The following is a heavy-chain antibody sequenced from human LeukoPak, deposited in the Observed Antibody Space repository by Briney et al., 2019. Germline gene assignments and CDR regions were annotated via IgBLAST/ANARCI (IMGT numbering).Heavy chain of an antibody. Sequence: SETLSLTCTVSGGSISSYYWSWIRQPPGKGLEWIGYIYYSGSTNYNPSLKSRVTISVDTSKNQFSLKLSSVTAADTAVYYCAGGYYDSSGYLYQHWGQGTLVTVSS. V-gene: IGHV4-59*01. D-gene: IGHD3-22*01. CDR1: GGSISSYY. CDR3: AGGYYDSSGYLYQH. J-gene: IGHJ1*01. CDR2: IYYSGST.